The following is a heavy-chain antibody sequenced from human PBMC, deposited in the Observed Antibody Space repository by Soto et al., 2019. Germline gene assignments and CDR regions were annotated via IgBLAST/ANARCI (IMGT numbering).Heavy chain of an antibody. D-gene: IGHD1-1*01. CDR2: ISAHNGNT. CDR1: GYTFTSYG. J-gene: IGHJ4*02. CDR3: ARGRYGDY. Sequence: QVHLVQSGAEVKKPGASVNVSCKGSGYTFTSYGITWVRQAPGQGLEWMGWISAHNGNTNNAQKLQGRVTVTRDTSTSTAYMELRSLRSGDTAVYDCARGRYGDYWGQGALVTVSS. V-gene: IGHV1-18*01.